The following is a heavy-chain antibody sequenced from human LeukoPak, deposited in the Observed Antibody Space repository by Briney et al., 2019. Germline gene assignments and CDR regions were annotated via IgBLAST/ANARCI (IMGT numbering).Heavy chain of an antibody. CDR3: ALTWYSSGWYFGY. CDR1: GGTFSSYA. J-gene: IGHJ4*02. Sequence: SVKVSCKASGGTFSSYAISWVRQAPGQGLEWMGRIIPILGIANYAQKFQGRVTVTADKSTSTAYMELSSLRSEDTAVYYCALTWYSSGWYFGYWGQGTLVTVSS. V-gene: IGHV1-69*04. D-gene: IGHD6-19*01. CDR2: IIPILGIA.